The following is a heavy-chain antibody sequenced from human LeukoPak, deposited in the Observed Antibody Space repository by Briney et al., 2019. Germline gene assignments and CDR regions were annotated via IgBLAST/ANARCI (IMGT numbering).Heavy chain of an antibody. CDR2: IYRGGNS. J-gene: IGHJ4*02. CDR1: GFTFSNYW. CDR3: ARVQSDSSGYSYWY. Sequence: GGSLRLSCAASGFTFSNYWMNWVRQAPGRGLEWVSVIYRGGNSYYAHSVKGRFTISRDNSKNTVFHQMNSLRAEDTAVYYCARVQSDSSGYSYWYWGQGTLVTVSS. D-gene: IGHD3-22*01. V-gene: IGHV3-53*01.